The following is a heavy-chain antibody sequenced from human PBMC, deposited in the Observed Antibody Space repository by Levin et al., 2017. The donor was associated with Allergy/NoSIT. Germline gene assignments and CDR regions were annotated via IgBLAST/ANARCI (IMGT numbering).Heavy chain of an antibody. CDR1: GYTFTNYY. CDR3: ARELPGAVAGFDY. D-gene: IGHD6-19*01. V-gene: IGHV1-46*01. Sequence: VASVKVSCKTSGYTFTNYYVHWVRQAPGQGLEWMGVIYPSVDTTSHAQQFRGRLTMTMDTSTSTVYMELNSLKSEETAIYYCARELPGAVAGFDYWGQGTLVTVSS. J-gene: IGHJ4*02. CDR2: IYPSVDTT.